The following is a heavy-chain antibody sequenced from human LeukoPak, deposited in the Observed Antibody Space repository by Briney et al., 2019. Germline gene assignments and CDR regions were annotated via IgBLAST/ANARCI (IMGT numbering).Heavy chain of an antibody. CDR1: GGSISSYY. V-gene: IGHV4-34*01. D-gene: IGHD6-13*01. J-gene: IGHJ4*02. CDR3: ARGRGNNWYLNFDY. Sequence: SETLSLTCTVSGGSISSYYWSWIRQPPGKGLEWIGEINHSGSTNYNPSLKSRVTISVDTSKNQFSLKLSSVTAADTAVYYCARGRGNNWYLNFDYWGQGTLVTVSS. CDR2: INHSGST.